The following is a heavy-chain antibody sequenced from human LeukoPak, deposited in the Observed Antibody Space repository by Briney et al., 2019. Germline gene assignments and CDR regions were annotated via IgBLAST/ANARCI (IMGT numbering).Heavy chain of an antibody. V-gene: IGHV4-31*03. J-gene: IGHJ4*02. D-gene: IGHD3-22*01. CDR1: GVSIFSSDSY. CDR2: IYYSGST. Sequence: SETLSLTCTVSGVSIFSSDSYWSWIRQHPGKGLEWIGYIYYSGSTYYNPSLKSRITISVDTSKNQFSLKLSSVTAADTAVYYCARGEYFYDSSGFDYWGQGTLVTVSS. CDR3: ARGEYFYDSSGFDY.